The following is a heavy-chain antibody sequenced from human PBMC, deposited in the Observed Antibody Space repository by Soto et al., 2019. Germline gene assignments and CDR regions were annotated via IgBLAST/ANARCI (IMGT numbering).Heavy chain of an antibody. CDR2: IIPIPGTA. Sequence: QVRLVQSGAEVKKPGSSVKVSCKASGGTFGSYAISWVRQAPGQGLEWMGGIIPIPGTANYAPKFQGRVTIAADESTSTAYMELSSLRSEDTAVYYCARSQGSSTSLEIYYYYYYGMDVWGQGTTVTVSS. CDR3: ARSQGSSTSLEIYYYYYYGMDV. J-gene: IGHJ6*02. D-gene: IGHD2-2*01. V-gene: IGHV1-69*01. CDR1: GGTFGSYA.